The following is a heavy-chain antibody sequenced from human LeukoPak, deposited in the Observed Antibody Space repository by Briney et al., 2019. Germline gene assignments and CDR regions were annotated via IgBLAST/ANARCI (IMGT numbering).Heavy chain of an antibody. V-gene: IGHV1-2*02. CDR2: INPNSGGT. CDR1: RFTYNVYY. Sequence: GASVKVSCNVFRFTYNVYYMQWVRQAPGQWLEWLGWINPNSGGTNYAQNFEGRVNMTRDTSISTAYMELSRLRSDDTAIYYCARGGFDYWGQGTLVTVSS. J-gene: IGHJ4*02. CDR3: ARGGFDY.